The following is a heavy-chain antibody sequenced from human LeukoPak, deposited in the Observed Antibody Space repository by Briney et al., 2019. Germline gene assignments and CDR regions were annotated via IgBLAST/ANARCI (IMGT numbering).Heavy chain of an antibody. CDR3: ARMRYMDV. Sequence: PSETLSLTCTVSGGSISSRPYYWSWIRQPPGKGLEWIGEINHSGSTNYNPSLKSRVTISVDTSKKQFSLKLSSVTAADTAVYFCARMRYMDVWGKGTTVTISS. V-gene: IGHV4-39*07. CDR2: INHSGST. J-gene: IGHJ6*03. CDR1: GGSISSRPYY.